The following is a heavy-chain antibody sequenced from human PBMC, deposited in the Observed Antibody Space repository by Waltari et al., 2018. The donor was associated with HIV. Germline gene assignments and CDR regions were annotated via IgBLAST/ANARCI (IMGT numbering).Heavy chain of an antibody. D-gene: IGHD6-6*01. CDR1: GYTFTTYW. CDR2: IYPDDAYT. V-gene: IGHV5-51*01. J-gene: IGHJ5*02. Sequence: EVQLEQSGAEVKKPGEALQISCKASGYTFTTYWIAWGRQTPGKGLEWMGIIYPDDAYTRQSPSFEGHVSISADKSTTTAYLQWTSLRASDSGVYYCARHSIGRSWFDPWGQGTLVTVSS. CDR3: ARHSIGRSWFDP.